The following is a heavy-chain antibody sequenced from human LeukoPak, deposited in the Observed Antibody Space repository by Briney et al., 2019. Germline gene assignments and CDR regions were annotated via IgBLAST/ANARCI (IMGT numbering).Heavy chain of an antibody. Sequence: GGSLRLSCAASGFTFSNYAMSWVRQAPGRGLEWVSAISGSGGSTFYASSVRGRFTISRDNSKRTLYLQMNSLRAEDTAIYYCAKVTYYDSSGYPDYWGQGTLVTVSS. CDR2: ISGSGGST. V-gene: IGHV3-23*01. CDR1: GFTFSNYA. CDR3: AKVTYYDSSGYPDY. D-gene: IGHD3-22*01. J-gene: IGHJ4*02.